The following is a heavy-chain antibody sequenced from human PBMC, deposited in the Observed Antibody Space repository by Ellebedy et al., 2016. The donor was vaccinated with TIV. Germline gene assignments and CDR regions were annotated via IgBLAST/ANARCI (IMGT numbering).Heavy chain of an antibody. CDR3: ARVKGEVVVAGAFDY. D-gene: IGHD2-15*01. V-gene: IGHV4-39*01. CDR1: GDSITSNLYY. Sequence: GSLRLXXTVSGDSITSNLYYWGWIRQPPGKGLEWIGSFYYHGSTYYNPSLRSRVTISVDTSKNQFSLRLSSMTAADTAVYYCARVKGEVVVAGAFDYWGQGILVTVSS. CDR2: FYYHGST. J-gene: IGHJ4*02.